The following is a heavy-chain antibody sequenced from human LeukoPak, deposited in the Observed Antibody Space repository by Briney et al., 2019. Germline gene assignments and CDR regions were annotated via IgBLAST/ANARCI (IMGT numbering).Heavy chain of an antibody. Sequence: GGSLKLSCAASGFTFSGSAMHWVRQASGKGLEWVGRIRSKANSYETAYAASVKGRFTFSRDDSKNTAYLQMNSLKTEDTAVYYCTRHGGYYNGQDYWGQGTLVTVSS. D-gene: IGHD3-9*01. CDR3: TRHGGYYNGQDY. CDR2: IRSKANSYET. V-gene: IGHV3-73*01. J-gene: IGHJ4*02. CDR1: GFTFSGSA.